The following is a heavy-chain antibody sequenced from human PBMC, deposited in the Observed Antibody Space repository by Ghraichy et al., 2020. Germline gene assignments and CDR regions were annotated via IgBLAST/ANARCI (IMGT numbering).Heavy chain of an antibody. CDR2: LSGSGITT. D-gene: IGHD3-16*01. J-gene: IGHJ4*02. Sequence: GSLRLSCAASGFTFSSYAMSWVRQAPGKGLEWVSGLSGSGITTYYADYVMGRFTISRDNAKNTLDLKMNSLRADDTAVYFCAKARYDNVWESCLDYWGQGTLVTVSS. CDR3: AKARYDNVWESCLDY. CDR1: GFTFSSYA. V-gene: IGHV3-23*01.